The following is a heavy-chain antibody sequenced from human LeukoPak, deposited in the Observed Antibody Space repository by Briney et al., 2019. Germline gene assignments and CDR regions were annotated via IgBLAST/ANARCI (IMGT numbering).Heavy chain of an antibody. Sequence: SETLSLTCTVSGGSISSYYWSWIRQPPGKGLEWIGSIYYTGGTYYSPSLKSRVTISVDMSKNQFSLTLSSVTAADTAVYFCASQRLTTGFDYWGQGTLVTVSS. V-gene: IGHV4-59*05. CDR3: ASQRLTTGFDY. J-gene: IGHJ4*02. D-gene: IGHD1-1*01. CDR1: GGSISSYY. CDR2: IYYTGGT.